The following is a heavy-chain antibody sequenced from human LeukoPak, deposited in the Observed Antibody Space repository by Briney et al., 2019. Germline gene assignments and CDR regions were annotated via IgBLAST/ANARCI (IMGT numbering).Heavy chain of an antibody. CDR2: IYSGGST. V-gene: IGHV3-66*01. Sequence: GGSLRLSCAASGFTVSSNYMSWVRQAPGKGLEWFSVIYSGGSTYYADSVKGRFTISRDNSKNTLYLQMNSLRAEDTAVYYCAREQEWEGGAFDIWGQGTMVTVSS. D-gene: IGHD1-26*01. J-gene: IGHJ3*02. CDR1: GFTVSSNY. CDR3: AREQEWEGGAFDI.